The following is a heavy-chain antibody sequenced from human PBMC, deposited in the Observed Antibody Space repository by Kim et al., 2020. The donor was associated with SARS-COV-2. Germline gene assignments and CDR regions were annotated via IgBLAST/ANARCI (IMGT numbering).Heavy chain of an antibody. CDR1: GFTFSSYW. CDR3: ARAPYGDQNGLDY. D-gene: IGHD4-17*01. V-gene: IGHV3-74*01. Sequence: GGSLRLSCAASGFTFSSYWMHWVRQAPGKGLVWVSRINSDGSSTSYADSVKGRFTISRDNAKNTLYLQMNSLRAEDTAVYYCARAPYGDQNGLDYWGQGTLVTVSS. J-gene: IGHJ4*02. CDR2: INSDGSST.